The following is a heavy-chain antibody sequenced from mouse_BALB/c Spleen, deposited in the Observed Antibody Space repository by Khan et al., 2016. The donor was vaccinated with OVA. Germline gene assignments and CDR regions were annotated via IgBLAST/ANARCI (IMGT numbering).Heavy chain of an antibody. J-gene: IGHJ3*01. D-gene: IGHD2-4*01. CDR1: GYSITSEFA. V-gene: IGHV3-2*02. CDR2: ISYSGNT. Sequence: VQLKESGPGLVKPSQSLSLTCTVTGYSITSEFAWNWIRQFPGNKLEWMGYISYSGNTRSNPSLKSLISITRDTSRNQFFLQLNSVTTEDTATYYGARKDYYDYDPFPYWGQGTLVTVSA. CDR3: ARKDYYDYDPFPY.